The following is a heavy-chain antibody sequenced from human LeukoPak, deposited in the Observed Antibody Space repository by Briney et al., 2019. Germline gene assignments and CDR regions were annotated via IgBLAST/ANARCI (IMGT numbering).Heavy chain of an antibody. V-gene: IGHV1-69*05. D-gene: IGHD6-19*01. Sequence: SVKVSCKSSGGTFSSYAISWVRQAPGQGLELMGGISPIFGTANYAQKFQGRVTITTDQPTSKAYMEHTSVKSEDTAVYYCAREQTIAVADYWGQGTLVTVSS. CDR2: ISPIFGTA. CDR1: GGTFSSYA. CDR3: AREQTIAVADY. J-gene: IGHJ4*02.